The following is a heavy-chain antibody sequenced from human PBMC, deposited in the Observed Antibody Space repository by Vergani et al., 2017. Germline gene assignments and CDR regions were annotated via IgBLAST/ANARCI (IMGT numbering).Heavy chain of an antibody. CDR3: ARGGYYTSRNDLKFYGMDV. CDR2: IIPIFGTA. J-gene: IGHJ6*02. D-gene: IGHD3-3*01. CDR1: GGTFSSYA. V-gene: IGHV1-69*01. Sequence: QVQLVQSGAEVKKPGSSVKVSCKASGGTFSSYAISWVRQAPGQGLEWMGGIIPIFGTANYAQKFQGRVTITADESTSTAYMELSSLRSEDTAVYYCARGGYYTSRNDLKFYGMDVWGQGTAVIVSS.